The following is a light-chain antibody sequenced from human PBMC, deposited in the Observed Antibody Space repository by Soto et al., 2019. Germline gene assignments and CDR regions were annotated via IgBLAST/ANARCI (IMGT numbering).Light chain of an antibody. CDR1: QSISSW. J-gene: IGKJ1*01. Sequence: DVQMTQSPSTLSASVGDRVTITCRASQSISSWLAWYQQKPGKAPNLLIYKASTLESGVPSRFSGSGSGTEFTLTISSMQPDDFATYYCKQYNSLCTFGQGTKV. V-gene: IGKV1-5*03. CDR2: KAS. CDR3: KQYNSLCT.